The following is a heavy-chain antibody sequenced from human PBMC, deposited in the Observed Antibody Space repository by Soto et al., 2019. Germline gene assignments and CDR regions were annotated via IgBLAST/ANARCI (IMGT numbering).Heavy chain of an antibody. V-gene: IGHV4-4*07. CDR1: GASVSDFS. Sequence: PSESLSLTCTVSGASVSDFSWSWIRQPAGKGLEWVGCIIVLGLTPYTPSSRSRVTMSMDTSRTQFSLNLQAATAADTAPFYFGGDSGEYWIYEAHWGQGTLVTVSS. D-gene: IGHD1-7*01. CDR3: GGDSGEYWIYEAH. CDR2: IIVLGLT. J-gene: IGHJ1*01.